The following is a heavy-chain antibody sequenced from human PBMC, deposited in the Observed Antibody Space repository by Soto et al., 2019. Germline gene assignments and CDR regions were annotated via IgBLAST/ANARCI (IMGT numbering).Heavy chain of an antibody. CDR2: INGGNGDT. J-gene: IGHJ4*02. Sequence: QVQLVQSGAEMRKPGASVMVSCKASGYTFTSYAMNWVRQATGQRLEWMGWINGGNGDTKYSPRFQDRVTITRDTSANTVYMELSSLTSEDTAIYYCARGPLSIYSAAFRWGRGTPVTVSS. CDR1: GYTFTSYA. CDR3: ARGPLSIYSAAFR. D-gene: IGHD6-13*01. V-gene: IGHV1-3*01.